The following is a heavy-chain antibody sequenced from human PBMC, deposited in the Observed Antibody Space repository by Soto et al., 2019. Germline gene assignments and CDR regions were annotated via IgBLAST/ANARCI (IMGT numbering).Heavy chain of an antibody. V-gene: IGHV4-59*08. Sequence: SETLSLTCIVSGGSINSFYWSWIRQPPGKGLEWIGHIYHIGSTQYNLSLKSRVTISADTSKNQFSLKLSSATAADTAVYYCARHATLGKSAYFDYWGQGTLVTVSS. J-gene: IGHJ4*02. CDR3: ARHATLGKSAYFDY. CDR2: IYHIGST. CDR1: GGSINSFY.